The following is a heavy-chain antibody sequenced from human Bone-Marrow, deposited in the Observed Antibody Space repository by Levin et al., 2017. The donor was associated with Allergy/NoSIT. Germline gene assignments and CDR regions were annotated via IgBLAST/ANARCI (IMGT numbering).Heavy chain of an antibody. J-gene: IGHJ6*02. D-gene: IGHD3-10*01. CDR2: INSDGSGT. CDR3: ARGHYYGMDV. CDR1: GFTFSGYW. V-gene: IGHV3-74*01. Sequence: QSGGSLRLSCAASGFTFSGYWMHWVRQAPGKGLVWVSRINSDGSGTSSADSVKGRFSISRDNAKNTLFLQMNSLRAEDTAVYYCARGHYYGMDVWGQGTTVTVSS.